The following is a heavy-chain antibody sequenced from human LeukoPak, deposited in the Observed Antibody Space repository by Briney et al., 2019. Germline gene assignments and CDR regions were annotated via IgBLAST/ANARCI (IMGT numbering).Heavy chain of an antibody. J-gene: IGHJ5*02. CDR2: IIPIFGTA. D-gene: IGHD3-22*01. V-gene: IGHV1-69*05. Sequence: SVKVSCKASGGTFSSYAISWVRQAPGQGLEWMGGIIPIFGTANYAQKFQGRVTITTDESTSTAYMELSSLRSEDTAVYYCASYDSSGYYRNWFDHWGQGTLVTVSS. CDR3: ASYDSSGYYRNWFDH. CDR1: GGTFSSYA.